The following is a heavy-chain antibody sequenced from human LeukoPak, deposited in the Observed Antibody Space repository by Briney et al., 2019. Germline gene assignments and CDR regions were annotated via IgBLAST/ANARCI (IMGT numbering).Heavy chain of an antibody. D-gene: IGHD3-3*01. Sequence: SETLSLTCTVSGGSISSYYWSWIRQPPGKGLEWIGYIYYSGSTNYNSSLKSRVTISVDTSKNQFSLKLSSVTAADTAVYYCARVVKDYYDFWSGYYVFDYWGQGTLVTVSS. CDR1: GGSISSYY. V-gene: IGHV4-59*01. CDR3: ARVVKDYYDFWSGYYVFDY. CDR2: IYYSGST. J-gene: IGHJ4*02.